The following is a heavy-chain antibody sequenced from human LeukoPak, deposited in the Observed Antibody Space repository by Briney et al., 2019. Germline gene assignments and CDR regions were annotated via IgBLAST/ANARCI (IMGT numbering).Heavy chain of an antibody. Sequence: GGSLRLSCAASGFTFSSYAMHWVRRAPGKGLEWVAVISYDGSNKYYADSVKGRFTISRDNSKNTLYLQMNSLRAEDTAVYYCARDSYYYDSSGYWDYWGQGTLVTVSS. D-gene: IGHD3-22*01. CDR2: ISYDGSNK. CDR3: ARDSYYYDSSGYWDY. V-gene: IGHV3-30-3*01. J-gene: IGHJ4*02. CDR1: GFTFSSYA.